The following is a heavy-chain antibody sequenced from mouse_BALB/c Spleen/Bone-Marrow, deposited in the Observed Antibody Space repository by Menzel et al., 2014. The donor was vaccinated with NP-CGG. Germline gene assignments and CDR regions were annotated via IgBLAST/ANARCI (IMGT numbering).Heavy chain of an antibody. J-gene: IGHJ3*01. D-gene: IGHD4-1*01. V-gene: IGHV5-6-4*01. CDR1: GFTFSSYT. CDR2: ISSGGSYT. Sequence: DVKLVESGGGLVKPGGSLKLSCAAPGFTFSSYTMSWVRQTPEKRLEWVATISSGGSYTYYPDSVKGRFTISRDNAKNTLYLQMSSLKSEDTAMYYCTRDQTGYFAYWGQGTLVTVSA. CDR3: TRDQTGYFAY.